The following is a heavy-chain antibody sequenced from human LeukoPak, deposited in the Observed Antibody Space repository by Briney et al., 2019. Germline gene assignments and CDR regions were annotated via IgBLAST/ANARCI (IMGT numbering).Heavy chain of an antibody. CDR3: ARDQWLAYYYHGMDV. Sequence: GGSLRLSCAASGFTFSDYYMSWIRQAPGKGLEWVSYISSSSSYTNYADSVKGRFTISRDNAKNSLYLQMNSLRAEDTAIYYCARDQWLAYYYHGMDVWGQGTTVTVSS. V-gene: IGHV3-11*06. J-gene: IGHJ6*02. D-gene: IGHD6-19*01. CDR1: GFTFSDYY. CDR2: ISSSSSYT.